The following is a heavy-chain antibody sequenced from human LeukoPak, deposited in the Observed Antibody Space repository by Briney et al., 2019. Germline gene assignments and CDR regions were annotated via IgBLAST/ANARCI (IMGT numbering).Heavy chain of an antibody. Sequence: GGSLRLSCAASGFTFSSYSMNWVRQAPGKGLEWVSAISGSGGSTYYADSVKGRFTISRDNSKNTLYLQMNSLRAEDTAVYYCAKVSGFQDDYWGQGTLVTVSS. J-gene: IGHJ4*02. CDR1: GFTFSSYS. V-gene: IGHV3-23*01. D-gene: IGHD1-26*01. CDR3: AKVSGFQDDY. CDR2: ISGSGGST.